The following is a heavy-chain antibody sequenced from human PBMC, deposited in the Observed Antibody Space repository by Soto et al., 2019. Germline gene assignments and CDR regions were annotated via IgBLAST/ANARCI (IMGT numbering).Heavy chain of an antibody. Sequence: QVQLVASGGGVVQPGTSMRVSCVGSGFTFRSYVIHWVRPAPGKGLEWVALTSYDGSDKDYGDSVRGRFTISRDNSRNTVDLPMDSLSLDDTARYCFAGWGTTGGLDVWGQGTLVSVSS. V-gene: IGHV3-33*05. D-gene: IGHD3-16*01. CDR2: TSYDGSDK. J-gene: IGHJ1*01. CDR1: GFTFRSYV. CDR3: AGWGTTGGLDV.